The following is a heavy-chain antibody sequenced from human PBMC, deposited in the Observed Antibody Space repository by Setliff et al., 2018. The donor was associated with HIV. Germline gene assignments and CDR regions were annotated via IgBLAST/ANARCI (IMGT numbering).Heavy chain of an antibody. V-gene: IGHV3-7*01. CDR1: GFTFSSYW. Sequence: PGGSLRLSCAASGFTFSSYWMTWVRQAPGRGLEWVANINQDGSEKYYVDSMKGRFTMSRDNAKNSLYLQLNSLRAEDTAVYYCARLSPPDDYGDLGGIDYWGQGTQVTVSS. J-gene: IGHJ4*02. CDR3: ARLSPPDDYGDLGGIDY. CDR2: INQDGSEK. D-gene: IGHD4-17*01.